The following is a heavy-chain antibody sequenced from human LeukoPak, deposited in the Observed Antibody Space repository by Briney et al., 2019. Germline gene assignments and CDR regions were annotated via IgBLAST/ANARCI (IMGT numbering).Heavy chain of an antibody. CDR2: IYYSGST. CDR1: GGSISSYY. Sequence: SETLSLTCSVSGGSISSYYWSWIRQPPGKGLEWIGYIYYSGSTNYNPSLKSRVTISVDTSKNQFSLKLSSVTAADTAVYYCARANIVVVPAATKGEYNWFDPWGQGTLVTVSS. D-gene: IGHD2-2*01. V-gene: IGHV4-59*01. J-gene: IGHJ5*02. CDR3: ARANIVVVPAATKGEYNWFDP.